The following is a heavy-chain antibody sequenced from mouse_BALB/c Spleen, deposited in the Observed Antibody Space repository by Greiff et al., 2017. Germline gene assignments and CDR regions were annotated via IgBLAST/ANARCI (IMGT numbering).Heavy chain of an antibody. CDR1: GFSLTSYG. CDR3: ARKGGNYWFAY. CDR2: IWSGGST. V-gene: IGHV2-2*02. D-gene: IGHD2-1*01. Sequence: VKLQESGPGLVQPSQSLSITCTVSGFSLTSYGVHWVRQSPGKGLEWLGVIWSGGSTDYNAAFISRLSISKDNSKSQVFFKMNSLQANDTAIYYCARKGGNYWFAYWGQGTLVTVSA. J-gene: IGHJ3*01.